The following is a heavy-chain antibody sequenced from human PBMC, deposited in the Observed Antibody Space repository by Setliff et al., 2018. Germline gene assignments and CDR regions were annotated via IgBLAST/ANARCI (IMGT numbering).Heavy chain of an antibody. CDR1: GFTFTNYA. D-gene: IGHD1-1*01. Sequence: GGSLRLSCTASGFTFTNYAMSWVRQAPGKGLEWVSGIGVNGDETHYADSAKGRFTISRDNSKNTLYLQMNSLRVEDTAIYYCAKEVPYDNGFIFLDYWGQGTLVTVSS. J-gene: IGHJ4*02. CDR2: IGVNGDET. V-gene: IGHV3-23*01. CDR3: AKEVPYDNGFIFLDY.